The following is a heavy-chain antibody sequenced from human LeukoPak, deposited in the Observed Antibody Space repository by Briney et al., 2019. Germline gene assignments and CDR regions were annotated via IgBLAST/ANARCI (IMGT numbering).Heavy chain of an antibody. Sequence: SQTLSLTCTVSGGSISSGGYYWSWIRQHPGKGLEWIGYIYYSGSTYYNPSLNSRVTISVDTSKNQFSLKLSSVTAADTAVYYCARGHGSGSFLNYYYGMDVWGKGTTVTVSS. D-gene: IGHD3-10*01. V-gene: IGHV4-31*03. J-gene: IGHJ6*04. CDR3: ARGHGSGSFLNYYYGMDV. CDR2: IYYSGST. CDR1: GGSISSGGYY.